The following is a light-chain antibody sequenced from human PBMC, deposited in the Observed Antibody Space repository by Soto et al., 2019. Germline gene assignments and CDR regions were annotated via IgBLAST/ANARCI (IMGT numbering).Light chain of an antibody. Sequence: DIQMTQSPSSLSASVGDRVTITCRASQRISNYLNWYQHKPGKAPRLLTYAASSLQSGVPSRFSGSGYGTDFTLTISSLQPEDFATYYCQQSYSTLDYTFGQGTKVDIK. CDR3: QQSYSTLDYT. CDR1: QRISNY. CDR2: AAS. J-gene: IGKJ2*01. V-gene: IGKV1-39*01.